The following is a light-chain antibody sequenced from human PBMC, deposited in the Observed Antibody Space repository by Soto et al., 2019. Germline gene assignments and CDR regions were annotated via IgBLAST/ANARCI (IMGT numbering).Light chain of an antibody. J-gene: IGKJ1*01. CDR3: QQYYSCPPT. CDR2: AAS. V-gene: IGKV1D-8*01. Sequence: VIWMTQSPSLRSASTGDRVTISCRMSQGIGSYLAWYRPKPGKAPELLIYAASTLQSGVRSMFSGSGAGTDCTRPISCLQSEDVATDYCQQYYSCPPTFGQGTQVDIK. CDR1: QGIGSY.